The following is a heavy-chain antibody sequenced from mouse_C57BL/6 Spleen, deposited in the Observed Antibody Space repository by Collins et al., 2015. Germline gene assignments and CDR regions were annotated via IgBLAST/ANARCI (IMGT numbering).Heavy chain of an antibody. D-gene: IGHD2-3*01. CDR2: ISSGGSYT. CDR3: ARLRDGYSFAY. V-gene: IGHV5-9-1*01. CDR1: GFTFSSYA. J-gene: IGHJ3*01. Sequence: EVMLVESGGGLVKPGGSLKLSCAASGFTFSSYAMSWVRQTPEKRLEWVATISSGGSYTYYPDSVKGRFTISRDNAKNTLYLQMSSLRSEDTAMYYCARLRDGYSFAYWGQGTLVTVSA.